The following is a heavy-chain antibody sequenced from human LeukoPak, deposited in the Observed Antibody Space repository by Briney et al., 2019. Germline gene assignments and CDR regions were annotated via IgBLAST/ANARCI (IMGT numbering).Heavy chain of an antibody. CDR2: IYTSGST. D-gene: IGHD5-18*01. CDR1: GGSISSGSYY. CDR3: AMSGYSYGYDY. V-gene: IGHV4-61*02. J-gene: IGHJ4*02. Sequence: PSETLSLTCTVSGGSISSGSYYWSWIRQPAGKGLEWIGRIYTSGSTNYNPSLKSRVTISVDTSKNQFSLKLSSATAADTAVYYCAMSGYSYGYDYWGQGTLVTVSS.